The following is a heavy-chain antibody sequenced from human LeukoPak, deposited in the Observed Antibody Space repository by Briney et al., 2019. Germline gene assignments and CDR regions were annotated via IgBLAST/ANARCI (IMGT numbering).Heavy chain of an antibody. V-gene: IGHV4-4*02. D-gene: IGHD3-22*01. Sequence: PSGTLSLTCTVSGDSINSLDLWSWVRQPPGKGLAWIGEMYLSGTTHSNPSVKSRVTISIDKSKNQFFLNLSSVTAADTAVYYCAGLVGRYSSGLYYYYFDYWGQGTLVTVSS. CDR2: MYLSGTT. CDR1: GDSINSLDL. J-gene: IGHJ4*02. CDR3: AGLVGRYSSGLYYYYFDY.